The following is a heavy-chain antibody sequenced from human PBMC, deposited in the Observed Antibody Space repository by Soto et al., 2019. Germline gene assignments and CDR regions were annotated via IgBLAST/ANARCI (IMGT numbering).Heavy chain of an antibody. D-gene: IGHD5-18*01. CDR1: GGSISSSSYY. V-gene: IGHV4-39*01. CDR2: IYYSGST. J-gene: IGHJ5*02. Sequence: SETLSLTSTVSGGSISSSSYYWGWIRQPPGKGLEWIGSIYYSGSTYYNPSLKSRVTISVDTSKNQFSLKLSSVTAADTAVYYCDRYSYGYNWFDPWGQGTLVTVSS. CDR3: DRYSYGYNWFDP.